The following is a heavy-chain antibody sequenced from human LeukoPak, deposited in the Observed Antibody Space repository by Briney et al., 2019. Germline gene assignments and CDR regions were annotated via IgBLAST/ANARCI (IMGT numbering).Heavy chain of an antibody. CDR3: ARGDRNYGAFDI. CDR2: IIPIFGTA. V-gene: IGHV1-69*05. Sequence: SVKASCKASGGTFSSYAISWVRQAPGQGLEWMGGIIPIFGTANYAQKFQGRVTITTDESTSTAYMELSSLRSEDTAVYYCARGDRNYGAFDIWGQGTMVTVSS. CDR1: GGTFSSYA. D-gene: IGHD1-14*01. J-gene: IGHJ3*02.